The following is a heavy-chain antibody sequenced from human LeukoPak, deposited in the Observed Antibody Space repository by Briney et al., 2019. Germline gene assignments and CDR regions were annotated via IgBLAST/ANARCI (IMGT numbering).Heavy chain of an antibody. V-gene: IGHV3-74*01. CDR2: INSDGTST. CDR3: ARGQELDDGVFDS. J-gene: IGHJ4*02. CDR1: GFTFSSYW. Sequence: GGSLRLSCAASGFTFSSYWMHWVRQAPGKGLVWVSRINSDGTSTSHADSVKGRLTISRDNAKNTLYLQMNILRVEDTAIYYCARGQELDDGVFDSWGQGTLVTVSA. D-gene: IGHD1-1*01.